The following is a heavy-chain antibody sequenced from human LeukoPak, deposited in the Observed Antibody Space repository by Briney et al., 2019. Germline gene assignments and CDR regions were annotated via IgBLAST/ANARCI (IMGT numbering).Heavy chain of an antibody. V-gene: IGHV3-48*04. Sequence: PGGFLRLSCAASGFKFGSFSMGWVRQAPGKGLEWLSYITSSSSATYYADSLMGRFTISRDNAKNSLYLQINSLRVDDTAVYYCARAIASYGDSAFWGQGTLVTVSS. CDR3: ARAIASYGDSAF. J-gene: IGHJ4*02. CDR1: GFKFGSFS. D-gene: IGHD5-18*01. CDR2: ITSSSSAT.